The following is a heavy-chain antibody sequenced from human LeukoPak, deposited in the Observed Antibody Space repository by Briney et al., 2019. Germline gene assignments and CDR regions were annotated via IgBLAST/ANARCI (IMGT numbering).Heavy chain of an antibody. CDR2: ITGLFATA. V-gene: IGHV1-69*05. CDR3: ARVGVIISHNWFGP. J-gene: IGHJ5*02. D-gene: IGHD3-3*01. CDR1: GGISSNFA. Sequence: SVKVSCKASGGISSNFAIHWVRQAPGQGLEWMGQITGLFATAHYAQKFQGRVTITTDESTGAVYMVLSSLRSEDTAVYYCARVGVIISHNWFGPWGQGTLVTVSS.